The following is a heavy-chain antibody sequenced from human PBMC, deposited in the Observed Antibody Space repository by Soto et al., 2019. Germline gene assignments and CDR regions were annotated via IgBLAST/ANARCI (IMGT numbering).Heavy chain of an antibody. V-gene: IGHV1-18*01. CDR1: GYTFTSYG. CDR3: ARVGGVCSCTSCYEIDGFDP. CDR2: ISAYNGNT. Sequence: QVQLVQSGAEVKKPGASVKVSCKASGYTFTSYGISWVRQAPGQGLEWMGWISAYNGNTNYAQKLQGRVTMTTDTSTSTAYMELTSLRSDDTAVYYCARVGGVCSCTSCYEIDGFDPWGQGTLVTVSS. D-gene: IGHD2-2*01. J-gene: IGHJ5*02.